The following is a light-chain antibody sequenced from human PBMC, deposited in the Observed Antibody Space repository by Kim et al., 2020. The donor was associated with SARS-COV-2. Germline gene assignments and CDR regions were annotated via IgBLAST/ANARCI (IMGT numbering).Light chain of an antibody. J-gene: IGLJ3*02. CDR3: AAWDDSLSGWV. V-gene: IGLV1-47*01. Sequence: GQRVHISWSGSSSNIGSNYVYGYQQLPGTAPKLLIYRNNQRPSGVPDRFSGSKSGTSASLAISGLRSEDEADYYCAAWDDSLSGWVFGGGTQLTVL. CDR2: RNN. CDR1: SSNIGSNY.